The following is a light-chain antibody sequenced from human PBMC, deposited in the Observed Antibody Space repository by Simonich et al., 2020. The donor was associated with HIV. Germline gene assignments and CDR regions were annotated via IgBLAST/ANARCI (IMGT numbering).Light chain of an antibody. Sequence: EIVLTQSPGTLSLSPGERATLSCRASQTVSSNLAWYQQKPGQAPRLLIYGASTRATGIPARFSGSGSGTDFTFTISSLQPEDIATYYCQQYDNLPWTFGQGTKVEIK. CDR3: QQYDNLPWT. V-gene: IGKV3-15*01. J-gene: IGKJ1*01. CDR1: QTVSSN. CDR2: GAS.